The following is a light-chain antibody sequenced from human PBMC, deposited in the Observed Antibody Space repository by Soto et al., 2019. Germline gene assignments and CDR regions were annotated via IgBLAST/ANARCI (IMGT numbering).Light chain of an antibody. Sequence: EIVMTQSPATLSVSPGERATLSCRASQSVSSNLAWYQQTPGQAPRLLIYGASTRATGIPDRFSGSGSGTDFTLTISSLEPEDFAVYYCQQRSNWPVTFGQGTRLEIK. V-gene: IGKV3-11*01. J-gene: IGKJ5*01. CDR3: QQRSNWPVT. CDR1: QSVSSN. CDR2: GAS.